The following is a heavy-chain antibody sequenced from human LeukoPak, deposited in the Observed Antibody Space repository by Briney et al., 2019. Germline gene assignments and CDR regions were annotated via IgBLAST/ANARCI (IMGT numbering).Heavy chain of an antibody. CDR3: AKSGYNRFDY. D-gene: IGHD5-24*01. Sequence: GGSLRLSCAASGFIFSNYAMSWVRQAPGKGLQWVSAFSGSGGSTYYADSVKGRFTISRDNSKNTLYLQMNSLRAEDTAVYYCAKSGYNRFDYWGQGTLVTVSS. J-gene: IGHJ4*02. V-gene: IGHV3-23*01. CDR2: FSGSGGST. CDR1: GFIFSNYA.